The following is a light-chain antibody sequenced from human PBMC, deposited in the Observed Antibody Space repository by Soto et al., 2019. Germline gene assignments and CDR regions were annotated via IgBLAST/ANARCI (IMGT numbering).Light chain of an antibody. CDR2: GAS. CDR1: QSVNIY. V-gene: IGKV3D-15*01. CDR3: QQYDDWLRLT. J-gene: IGKJ4*01. Sequence: EIVMMQSPANLSVSPGERATLSCRASQSVNIYLAWYQQKPGQAPRLLIFGASYRATGIPARFSGSGSGTEFNLTISSLQSEDFAVYFCQQYDDWLRLTFGGGTKVDI.